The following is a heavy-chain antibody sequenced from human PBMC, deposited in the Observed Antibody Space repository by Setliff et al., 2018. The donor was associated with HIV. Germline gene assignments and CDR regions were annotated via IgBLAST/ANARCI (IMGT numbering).Heavy chain of an antibody. CDR2: IHYNEKT. V-gene: IGHV4-39*07. CDR3: ARKGVDLYFGVDAFDM. CDR1: GGSASNSRYY. J-gene: IGHJ3*02. Sequence: SETLSLTCTVSGGSASNSRYYWAWIRQPPGKGLEYIGSIHYNEKTYYNPSLKSRVTISLDTSKNQFSLKLTSVTAADTSVYYCARKGVDLYFGVDAFDMWGQGTMVTVSS. D-gene: IGHD3-10*01.